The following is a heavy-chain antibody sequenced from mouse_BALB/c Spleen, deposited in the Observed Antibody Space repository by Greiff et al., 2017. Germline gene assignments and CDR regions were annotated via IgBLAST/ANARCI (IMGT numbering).Heavy chain of an antibody. CDR1: GFSLTSYG. Sequence: QVQLQQSGPGLVQPSQSLSITCPVSGFSLTSYGVHWVRRSPGKGLEWLGVIWSGGNTDYNAAFISRLSISKDNSKSQVFFKMNSLQANDTAIYYRASNIPSDYFDYRGQGTTLTVSS. J-gene: IGHJ2*01. CDR2: IWSGGNT. V-gene: IGHV2-2*02. CDR3: ASNIPSDYFDY. D-gene: IGHD3-1*01.